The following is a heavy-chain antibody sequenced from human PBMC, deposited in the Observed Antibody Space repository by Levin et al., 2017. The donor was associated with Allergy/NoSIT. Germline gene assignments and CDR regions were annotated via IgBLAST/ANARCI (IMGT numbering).Heavy chain of an antibody. V-gene: IGHV4-59*01. J-gene: IGHJ4*02. D-gene: IGHD6-19*01. CDR1: GGSISGYY. Sequence: SETLSLSCTVSGGSISGYYWSWIRQPPGKGLEWIAYIHYSGKTNYNPSLKSRITISVDTSNNQFSLKLTSVTAADTAVYFCARGPLAVPGTGGFGYWGQGTLVTVSS. CDR2: IHYSGKT. CDR3: ARGPLAVPGTGGFGY.